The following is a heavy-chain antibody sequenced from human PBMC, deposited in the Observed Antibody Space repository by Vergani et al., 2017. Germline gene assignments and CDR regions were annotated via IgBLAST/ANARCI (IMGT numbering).Heavy chain of an antibody. D-gene: IGHD5-12*01. CDR2: IYPDDSDT. J-gene: IGHJ4*02. V-gene: IGHV5-51*01. CDR1: GYIFTTYW. Sequence: EVQLVQSEAEVRKPGESLKISCKGSGYIFTTYWIAWVRQMPGRGLEWMGIIYPDDSDTRYSPSFQGQVTISVDKSISAAYLQWSSLKASDTAIYYCTRASTGYDSFDYWGQGTLVTVS. CDR3: TRASTGYDSFDY.